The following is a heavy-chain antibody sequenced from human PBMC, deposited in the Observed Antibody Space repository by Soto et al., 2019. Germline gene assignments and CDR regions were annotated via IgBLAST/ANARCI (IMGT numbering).Heavy chain of an antibody. CDR1: GYSFTSYW. J-gene: IGHJ6*02. CDR3: ARHRRFLEDGMDV. V-gene: IGHV5-10-1*01. CDR2: IDPSDSYT. D-gene: IGHD3-3*01. Sequence: GESLKICCKGSGYSFTSYWISWVRKMPGKGLEWMGRIDPSDSYTNYSPSFQGHVTISADKSISTAHLQWSSLKASDTAMYYCARHRRFLEDGMDVWGQGTTVTV.